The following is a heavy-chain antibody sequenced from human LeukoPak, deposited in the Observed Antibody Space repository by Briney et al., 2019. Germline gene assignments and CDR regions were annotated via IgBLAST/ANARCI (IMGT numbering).Heavy chain of an antibody. CDR1: GGSISSYY. D-gene: IGHD1-26*01. V-gene: IGHV4-59*01. CDR3: ARGVVGAIDY. Sequence: SETLSLTCTVSGGSISSYYWSWLRQPPGKGLEWIGYIYYSGSTNYNPSLKSRVTISVDTSKNQFSLKLSSVTAADTAVYYCARGVVGAIDYWGQGTLVTVSS. J-gene: IGHJ4*02. CDR2: IYYSGST.